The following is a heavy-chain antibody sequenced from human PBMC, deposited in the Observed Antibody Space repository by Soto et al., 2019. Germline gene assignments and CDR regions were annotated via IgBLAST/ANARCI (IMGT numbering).Heavy chain of an antibody. V-gene: IGHV4-59*08. CDR3: ARQRDYGDYYFDY. CDR2: IYYSGST. J-gene: IGHJ4*02. CDR1: GGSIRSYY. Sequence: QVQLQESGPGLVKPSETLSLPCTVSGGSIRSYYWSWIRQPPGKGLEWIGYIYYSGSTNYNPSLKSRVTISVDTSKNQFSLKLSSVTAADTAVYYCARQRDYGDYYFDYWGQGTLVTVSS. D-gene: IGHD4-17*01.